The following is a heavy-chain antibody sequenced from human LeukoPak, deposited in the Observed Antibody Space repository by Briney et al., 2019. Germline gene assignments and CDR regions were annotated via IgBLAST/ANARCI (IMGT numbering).Heavy chain of an antibody. V-gene: IGHV5-51*01. D-gene: IGHD6-6*01. CDR3: ARRSYSSSFYYYYYMDV. CDR1: GYSFTSYW. Sequence: GESLKISCKGSGYSFTSYWIGWVRQMPGNGLEWMGIIYPGDSDTRYSPSFQGQVTISADKSISTAYLLWSSLKASDTAMYYCARRSYSSSFYYYYYMDVWGKGTTVTVSS. J-gene: IGHJ6*03. CDR2: IYPGDSDT.